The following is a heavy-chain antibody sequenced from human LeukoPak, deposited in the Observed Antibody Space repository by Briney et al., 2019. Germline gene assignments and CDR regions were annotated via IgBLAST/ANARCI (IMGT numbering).Heavy chain of an antibody. CDR3: ARSPLWFGELYSDY. D-gene: IGHD3-10*01. CDR2: INPNSGGT. J-gene: IGHJ4*02. Sequence: ASVKVSCKASGYTFTGYYMHWVRQAPGQELEWMGWINPNSGGTNYAQKFQGRVTMTRDTSISTAYMELSRLRSDDTAVYYCARSPLWFGELYSDYWGQGTLVTVSS. V-gene: IGHV1-2*02. CDR1: GYTFTGYY.